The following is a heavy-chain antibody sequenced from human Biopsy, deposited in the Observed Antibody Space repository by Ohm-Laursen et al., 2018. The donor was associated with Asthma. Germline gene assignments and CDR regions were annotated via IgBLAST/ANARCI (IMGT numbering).Heavy chain of an antibody. J-gene: IGHJ5*02. D-gene: IGHD6-13*01. V-gene: IGHV1-2*06. CDR1: GYTFIGCH. CDR3: ARGQKSAGDRWFDP. CDR2: INPNSGGT. Sequence: GPSVNASCNASGYTFIGCHIHWMRQAPGQGLEWMGRINPNSGGTNYAQKFQGRVTMTRDTSISTAYMEVSRLRSDDTAVYYCARGQKSAGDRWFDPWGQGTLVTVSS.